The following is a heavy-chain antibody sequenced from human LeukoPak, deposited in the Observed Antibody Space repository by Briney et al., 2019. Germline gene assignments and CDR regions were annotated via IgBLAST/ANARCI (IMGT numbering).Heavy chain of an antibody. V-gene: IGHV3-11*01. D-gene: IGHD4-17*01. CDR1: GFTFSDYH. CDR2: ISSSGGTI. J-gene: IGHJ4*02. CDR3: TTSIGALDH. Sequence: GGSLRLSCAASGFTFSDYHMSWIRQAPGKGLEWVSYISSSGGTISYADSVKGRFTISRDNAKNSLYLQMNSLRAEDTAVYYCTTSIGALDHWGQGTLVTVSS.